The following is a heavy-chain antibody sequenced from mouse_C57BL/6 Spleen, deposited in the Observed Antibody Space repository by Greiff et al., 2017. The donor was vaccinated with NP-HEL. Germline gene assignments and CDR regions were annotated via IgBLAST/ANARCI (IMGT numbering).Heavy chain of an antibody. V-gene: IGHV1-7*01. CDR3: ARRDYDYDGRGAWFAY. CDR2: INPSSGYT. D-gene: IGHD2-4*01. CDR1: GYTFTSYW. J-gene: IGHJ3*01. Sequence: VQLQQSGAELAKPGASVKLSCKASGYTFTSYWMHWVKQRPGQGLEWIGYINPSSGYTKYNQKFKDKATLTADKSSSTAYMQLSSLTYEDSAGYYCARRDYDYDGRGAWFAYWGQGTLVTVSA.